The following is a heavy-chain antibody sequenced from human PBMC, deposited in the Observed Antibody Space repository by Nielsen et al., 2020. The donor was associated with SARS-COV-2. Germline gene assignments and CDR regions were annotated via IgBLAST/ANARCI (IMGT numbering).Heavy chain of an antibody. CDR3: AKDDVVRGDAFDI. D-gene: IGHD3-10*01. J-gene: IGHJ3*02. V-gene: IGHV3-23*01. Sequence: GGSLRLSCAASGFTFNIYAMAWVRRAPGRGLQWVTAISASGGGTYYTDSVKGRFSISRDNSKNTLYLQMHSLRVKDTAVYYCAKDDVVRGDAFDIWGPGTMVTVSS. CDR1: GFTFNIYA. CDR2: ISASGGGT.